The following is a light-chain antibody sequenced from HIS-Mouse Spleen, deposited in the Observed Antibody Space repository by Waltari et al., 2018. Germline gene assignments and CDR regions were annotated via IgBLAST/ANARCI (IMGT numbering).Light chain of an antibody. V-gene: IGLV2-23*01. CDR2: EGS. CDR3: CSYAGSSTWV. CDR1: SSDVGSYNL. Sequence: QSALTQPASVSGSPGQSITISCTGTSSDVGSYNLFSWYQQHPGKAPKLMIYEGSKRTSGVSNRFSGSKSGNTASLTISGLQAEDEADYYCCSYAGSSTWVFGGGTKLTVL. J-gene: IGLJ3*02.